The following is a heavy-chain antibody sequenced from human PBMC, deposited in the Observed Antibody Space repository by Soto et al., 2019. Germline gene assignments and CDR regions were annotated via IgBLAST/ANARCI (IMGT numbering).Heavy chain of an antibody. Sequence: GGSLSLSCPASGFTFSSYSMNWGRQAPGKGGEWVSDISSSSTTIYYAHSVKGRFTCSRDNAKNSLYLQMNSLRDEDTAVYYCARVLARYRDLDYWGQGALVTVSS. J-gene: IGHJ4*02. CDR3: ARVLARYRDLDY. CDR1: GFTFSSYS. D-gene: IGHD4-17*01. CDR2: ISSSSTTI. V-gene: IGHV3-48*02.